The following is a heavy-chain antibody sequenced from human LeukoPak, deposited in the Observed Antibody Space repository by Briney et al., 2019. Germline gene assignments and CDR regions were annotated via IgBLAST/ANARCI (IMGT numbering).Heavy chain of an antibody. CDR1: GFTFSSYA. CDR3: AREAEQWLVPGY. D-gene: IGHD6-19*01. V-gene: IGHV3-30-3*01. CDR2: ISYDGSNK. Sequence: PGRSLRLSCAASGFTFSSYAMHWVRQAPGKGLEWVAVISYDGSNKYYADSVKGRFTISRDNSRNTLYVQMDNLRVEDTAVYYCAREAEQWLVPGYWGQGTLVSVSS. J-gene: IGHJ4*02.